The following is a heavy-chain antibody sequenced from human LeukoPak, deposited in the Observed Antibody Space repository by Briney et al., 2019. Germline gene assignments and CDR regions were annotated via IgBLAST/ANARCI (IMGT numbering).Heavy chain of an antibody. J-gene: IGHJ4*03. V-gene: IGHV3-23*01. CDR1: GFTFDTFG. D-gene: IGHD3-3*01. CDR3: AKGTVRFLEWGQRGYFDY. Sequence: PGGSLRLSCAASGFTFDTFGMNWVRQAPGKGLEWVASVSSTLDNTYYADSVKGRFTISRDNPVNTLYLQMNSLGADDTAIYYCAKGTVRFLEWGQRGYFDYWGQGALVTVSS. CDR2: VSSTLDNT.